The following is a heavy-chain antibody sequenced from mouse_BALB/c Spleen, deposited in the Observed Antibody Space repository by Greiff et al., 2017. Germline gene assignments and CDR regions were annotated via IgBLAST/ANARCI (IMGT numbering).Heavy chain of an antibody. CDR1: GYSFTSYW. D-gene: IGHD4-1*01. CDR3: ARWELGYYAMDY. J-gene: IGHJ4*01. Sequence: QVQLQQSGPQLVRPGASVKISCKASGYSFTSYWMHWVKQRPGQGLEWIGMIDPSDSETRLNQKFKDKATLTVDKSSSTAYMQLSSPTSEDSAVYYCARWELGYYAMDYWGQGTSVTVSS. CDR2: IDPSDSET. V-gene: IGHV1S126*01.